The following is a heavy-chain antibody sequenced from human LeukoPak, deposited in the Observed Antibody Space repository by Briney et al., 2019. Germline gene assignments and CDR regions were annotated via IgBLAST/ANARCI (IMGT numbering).Heavy chain of an antibody. D-gene: IGHD3-22*01. CDR1: GFSFSNAW. CDR3: AKFDYYDSSGYYNKVLDAFDI. J-gene: IGHJ3*02. V-gene: IGHV3-21*04. CDR2: ISSSSSYI. Sequence: GGSLRLSCAASGFSFSNAWMNWVRQAPGKGLEWVSSISSSSSYIYYADSVKGRFTISRDNAKNTLYLQMNSLRAEDTAVYYCAKFDYYDSSGYYNKVLDAFDIWGQGTMVTVSS.